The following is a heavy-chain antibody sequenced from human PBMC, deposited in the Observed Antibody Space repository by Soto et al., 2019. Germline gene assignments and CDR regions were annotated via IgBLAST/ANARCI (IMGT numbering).Heavy chain of an antibody. CDR1: VFTFSNYG. CDR2: INTPGGT. D-gene: IGHD6-6*01. CDR3: AKRAYTSSWTQYYFDY. Sequence: HPGGSLRLFCAASVFTFSNYGMSWVRQAPGKGLEWVSTINTPGGTFYADSVKGRFTISRDNSKNTQFLQMNSLRAEDTAVYFCAKRAYTSSWTQYYFDYWGQGILVTVSS. J-gene: IGHJ4*02. V-gene: IGHV3-23*01.